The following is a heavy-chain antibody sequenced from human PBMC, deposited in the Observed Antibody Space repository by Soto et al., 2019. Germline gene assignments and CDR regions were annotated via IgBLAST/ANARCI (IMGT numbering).Heavy chain of an antibody. Sequence: QEQLVQSGAEAKEPGASLKVSCKASGDTFTTNYIHWVRQAPGQGREWMGRINPNSGATLYAQKLQGRLTLTTDTSTSTVYMDLHSLKSEDSAVYYCASRVLCDMDVWGQGTTVTVSS. CDR3: ASRVLCDMDV. D-gene: IGHD2-21*01. CDR2: INPNSGAT. V-gene: IGHV1-46*04. J-gene: IGHJ6*02. CDR1: GDTFTTNY.